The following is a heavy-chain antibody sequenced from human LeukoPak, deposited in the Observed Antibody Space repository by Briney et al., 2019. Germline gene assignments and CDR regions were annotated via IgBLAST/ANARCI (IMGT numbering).Heavy chain of an antibody. J-gene: IGHJ4*02. CDR3: ARGDSGSKD. V-gene: IGHV3-48*01. D-gene: IGHD5-12*01. CDR2: ISSDSATK. Sequence: GGSLRLSCAASGSTFSNYNMTWVRQAPGKGLEWVSYISSDSATKYYADSVKGRFTISRDNAKDSLYLQMNSLRAEDTAVYYCARGDSGSKDWGQGTLVTVSS. CDR1: GSTFSNYN.